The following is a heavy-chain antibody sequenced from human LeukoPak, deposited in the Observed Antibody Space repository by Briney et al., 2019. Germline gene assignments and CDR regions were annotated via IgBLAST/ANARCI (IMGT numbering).Heavy chain of an antibody. Sequence: GGSLRLSCAASGFTFSDYYMSWIRQAPGKGLEGVSYISSSGSTIYYADSVKGRFTISRDNAKNSLYLQMNSLRAEDTAVYYCARVDCSSTSCRYYYYYYYMDVWGKGTTVTVSS. D-gene: IGHD2-2*01. V-gene: IGHV3-11*04. CDR2: ISSSGSTI. J-gene: IGHJ6*03. CDR3: ARVDCSSTSCRYYYYYYYMDV. CDR1: GFTFSDYY.